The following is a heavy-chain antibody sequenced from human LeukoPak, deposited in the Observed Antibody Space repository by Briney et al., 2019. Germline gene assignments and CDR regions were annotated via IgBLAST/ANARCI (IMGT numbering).Heavy chain of an antibody. CDR1: GFTFSDYY. CDR3: ARDRQQLVHNYMDV. CDR2: ISSSGSTI. J-gene: IGHJ6*03. Sequence: GGSLRLSCAASGFTFSDYYMSWIRQAPGKGLEWVSYISSSGSTIYYADSVKGRFTISRDNAKNSLYLQMNSLRAEDTAVYYCARDRQQLVHNYMDVWGKGTTVTVSS. D-gene: IGHD6-13*01. V-gene: IGHV3-11*04.